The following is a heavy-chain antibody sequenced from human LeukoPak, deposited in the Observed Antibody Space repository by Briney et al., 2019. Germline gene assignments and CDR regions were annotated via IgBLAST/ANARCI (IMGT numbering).Heavy chain of an antibody. J-gene: IGHJ3*02. CDR3: ARESPSSGWFHAFDI. D-gene: IGHD6-19*01. CDR2: ISSSSSYT. V-gene: IGHV3-11*06. CDR1: GFTFSDYY. Sequence: GGSLRLSCAASGFTFSDYYMSWIRQAPGKGLEWVSYISSSSSYTNYADSVRGRFTISRDNAKNSLYLRMNSLRAEDTAVYYCARESPSSGWFHAFDIWGQGTMVTASS.